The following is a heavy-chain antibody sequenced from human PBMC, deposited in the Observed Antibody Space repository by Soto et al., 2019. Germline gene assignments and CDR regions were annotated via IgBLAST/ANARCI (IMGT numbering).Heavy chain of an antibody. Sequence: PSQPLXRTCAMSGYSVSSDSATWNCIRQSPSRGLEWLGRTYYRSKWYNDYAISVKSRITINPDTSKNQFSLQLTSVLPEDTAVYYCASANLGSDRYTLEQLEPWGQGTLVNV. D-gene: IGHD1-1*01. CDR1: GYSVSSDSAT. V-gene: IGHV6-1*01. CDR2: TYYRSKWYN. J-gene: IGHJ4*02. CDR3: ASANLGSDRYTLEQLEP.